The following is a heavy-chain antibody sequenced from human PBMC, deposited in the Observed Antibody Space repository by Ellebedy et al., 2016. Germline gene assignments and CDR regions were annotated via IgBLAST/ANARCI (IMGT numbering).Heavy chain of an antibody. V-gene: IGHV4-39*01. D-gene: IGHD1/OR15-1a*01. Sequence: SETLSLTCTVSGGSISSSSYYWGWIRQPPGKGLEWIGSIYYSGSTYYNPSLKSRVTISVDTSKNQFSLKLSSVTAADTAVYYCARHFSKGTGSPSYNWFDPWGQGTLVTVSS. CDR3: ARHFSKGTGSPSYNWFDP. J-gene: IGHJ5*02. CDR1: GGSISSSSYY. CDR2: IYYSGST.